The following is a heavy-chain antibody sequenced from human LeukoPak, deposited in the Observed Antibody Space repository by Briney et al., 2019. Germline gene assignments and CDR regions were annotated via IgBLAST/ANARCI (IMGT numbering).Heavy chain of an antibody. V-gene: IGHV4-59*01. Sequence: SETLSLTCTVSGGSISSFYWSWIRQPPGKGLEWIGYVYYSGSITYNPSLKSRVTISVDTSKNQFSLRLSSVTAADTAVYYCARVLWGATVRFDYWGQGTLVTVSS. CDR1: GGSISSFY. D-gene: IGHD4-17*01. J-gene: IGHJ4*02. CDR3: ARVLWGATVRFDY. CDR2: VYYSGSI.